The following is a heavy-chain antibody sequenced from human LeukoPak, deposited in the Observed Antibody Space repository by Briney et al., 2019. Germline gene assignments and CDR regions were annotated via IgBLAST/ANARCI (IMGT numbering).Heavy chain of an antibody. CDR1: GGTFSSYA. D-gene: IGHD2-2*01. CDR2: IIPIFGTA. Sequence: GSSVKVSCKASGGTFSSYAISWVRQAPGQGLEWMGGIIPIFGTASYAQKFQGRVTITADESTSTAYMELSSLRSEDTAVYYCARGRASSTSPYAFDIWGQGTMVTVSS. J-gene: IGHJ3*02. V-gene: IGHV1-69*01. CDR3: ARGRASSTSPYAFDI.